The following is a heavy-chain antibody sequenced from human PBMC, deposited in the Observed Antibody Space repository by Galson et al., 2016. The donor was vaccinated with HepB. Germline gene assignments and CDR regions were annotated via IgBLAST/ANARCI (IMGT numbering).Heavy chain of an antibody. Sequence: SLRLSCAASGFTFSNYWMHWVRQAPGKGLVWVSRIRGDGSSTSYADSVKGRFTISRDNAKNTLYLQMNSLRAEDTAMYYCIKSDYGGYWGQGTLVTVSS. CDR1: GFTFSNYW. CDR2: IRGDGSST. CDR3: IKSDYGGY. J-gene: IGHJ4*02. V-gene: IGHV3-74*01.